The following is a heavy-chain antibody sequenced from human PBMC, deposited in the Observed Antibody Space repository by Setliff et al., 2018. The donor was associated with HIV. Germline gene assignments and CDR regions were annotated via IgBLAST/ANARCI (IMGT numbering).Heavy chain of an antibody. J-gene: IGHJ5*02. CDR3: ARRTFGSGRLDP. Sequence: PSETLSLTCSVSGDSISSGSYYWSWIRLPAGKGLEWIGQIHTTGSTNYNPSLESRLTISIDTSKNQFSLKLNSLTATDTAVYYCARRTFGSGRLDPWGQGTLVTVSS. CDR2: IHTTGST. D-gene: IGHD3-16*01. CDR1: GDSISSGSYY. V-gene: IGHV4-61*09.